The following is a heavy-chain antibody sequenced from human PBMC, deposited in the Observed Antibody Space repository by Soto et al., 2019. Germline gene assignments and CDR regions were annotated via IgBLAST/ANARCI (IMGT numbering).Heavy chain of an antibody. J-gene: IGHJ6*02. CDR2: ISAYNGNT. CDR3: ARDLPSGSYYSHYYGMDV. V-gene: IGHV1-18*04. D-gene: IGHD3-10*01. Sequence: ASVKVSCKASGYTFTSYGISWVRQAPGQGLEWMGWISAYNGNTNYAQKLQGRVTMTTDTSTSTAYMELRSLRSDDTAVYYCARDLPSGSYYSHYYGMDVWGQGTTVTVSS. CDR1: GYTFTSYG.